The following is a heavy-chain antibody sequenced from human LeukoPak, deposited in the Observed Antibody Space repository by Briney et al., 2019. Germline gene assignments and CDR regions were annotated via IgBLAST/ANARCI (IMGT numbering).Heavy chain of an antibody. CDR1: GYTFTGYY. Sequence: ASVKVSCKASGYTFTGYYMHWVRQAPGQGLEWMGWINPNSGGTNYAQKFQGRVTMTRDMSTSTVYMELSSLRSEDTAVYYCAIDSTPADAFDIWGQGTMVTVSS. V-gene: IGHV1-2*02. J-gene: IGHJ3*02. CDR3: AIDSTPADAFDI. D-gene: IGHD2/OR15-2a*01. CDR2: INPNSGGT.